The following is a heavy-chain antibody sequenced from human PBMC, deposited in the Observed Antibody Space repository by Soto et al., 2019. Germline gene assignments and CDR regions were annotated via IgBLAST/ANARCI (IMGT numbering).Heavy chain of an antibody. V-gene: IGHV3-23*01. D-gene: IGHD1-26*01. CDR3: AKGSIEDSASVDH. Sequence: EVHLLESGGDLVQPGGSLRLACAASGFSFSSYAMVWVRQAPGKGLEWVSVISARGGSSYFADSVKGRFTISRDNSKKVLSLEMNSLRAEDTAIYFCAKGSIEDSASVDHGGQGTLVLVSA. CDR1: GFSFSSYA. CDR2: ISARGGSS. J-gene: IGHJ4*02.